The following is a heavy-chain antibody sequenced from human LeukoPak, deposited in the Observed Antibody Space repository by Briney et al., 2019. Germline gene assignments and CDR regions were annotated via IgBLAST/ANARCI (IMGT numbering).Heavy chain of an antibody. J-gene: IGHJ4*02. CDR1: GYTFTGYY. Sequence: GASVKVSCKASGYTFTGYYMHWVRQAPGRGLEWMGWINPNSGGTNYAQKFQGRVTMTRDTSISTAYMELSRLRSDDTAVYYCARYYYDSSGYYSVLFDYWGQGTLVTVSS. CDR3: ARYYYDSSGYYSVLFDY. CDR2: INPNSGGT. V-gene: IGHV1-2*02. D-gene: IGHD3-22*01.